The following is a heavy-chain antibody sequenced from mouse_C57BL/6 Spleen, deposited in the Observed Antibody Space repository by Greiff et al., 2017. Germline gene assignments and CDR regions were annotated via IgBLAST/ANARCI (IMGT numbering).Heavy chain of an antibody. J-gene: IGHJ4*01. V-gene: IGHV1-69*01. Sequence: QVQLQQPGAELVMPGASVKLSCKASGYTFTSYWMHWVKQRPGQGLEWIGEIDPSDSYTNYNQKFKGKSTLTVDKSSSTAYMQLSSLTSEDSAVYYGARRGAYDGYSYAMDYWGQGTSVTVSS. CDR1: GYTFTSYW. CDR2: IDPSDSYT. D-gene: IGHD2-3*01. CDR3: ARRGAYDGYSYAMDY.